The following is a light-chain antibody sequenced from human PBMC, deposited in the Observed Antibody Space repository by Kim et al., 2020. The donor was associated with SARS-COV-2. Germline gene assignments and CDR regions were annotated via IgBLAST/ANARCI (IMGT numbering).Light chain of an antibody. CDR3: QQYNSYSIT. CDR1: QSISSW. CDR2: KAS. J-gene: IGKJ5*01. Sequence: ASVGDRCTITCRASQSISSWLAWYQQKPGKAPKLLIYKASSLESGVPSRFSGSGSGTEFTLTISSLQPDDFATYYCQQYNSYSITFGQGTRLEIK. V-gene: IGKV1-5*03.